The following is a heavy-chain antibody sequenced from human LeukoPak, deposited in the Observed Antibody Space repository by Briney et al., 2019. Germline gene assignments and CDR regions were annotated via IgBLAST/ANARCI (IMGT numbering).Heavy chain of an antibody. V-gene: IGHV4-34*01. CDR1: GGSFSGYY. CDR2: INHSGST. J-gene: IGHJ2*01. Sequence: SETLSLTCAVYGGSFSGYYWSWIRQPPGKGLEWIGEINHSGSTNYNPSLKSRVTISVDTSKNQFSLKLCSVTAADTAVYYCARGGTPRRYCSGGSCYRSYWYFDLWGRGTLVTVSS. D-gene: IGHD2-15*01. CDR3: ARGGTPRRYCSGGSCYRSYWYFDL.